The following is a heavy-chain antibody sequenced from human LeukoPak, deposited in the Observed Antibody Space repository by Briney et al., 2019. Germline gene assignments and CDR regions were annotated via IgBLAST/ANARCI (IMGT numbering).Heavy chain of an antibody. CDR3: AIHAGGGNVPRLDY. CDR2: FDPEDGET. V-gene: IGHV1-24*01. D-gene: IGHD4-23*01. Sequence: ASVKVSCKVSGYTLTELSMHWVRQAPGKGLEWMGGFDPEDGETIYAQRFQGRVTMTEDTSTDTAYMELSSLRSEDTAVYYCAIHAGGGNVPRLDYWGQGTLVTVSS. J-gene: IGHJ4*02. CDR1: GYTLTELS.